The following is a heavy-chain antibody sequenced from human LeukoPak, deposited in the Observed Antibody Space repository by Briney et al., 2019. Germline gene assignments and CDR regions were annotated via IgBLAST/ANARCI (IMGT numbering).Heavy chain of an antibody. V-gene: IGHV1-8*01. CDR2: MNPNSGNT. J-gene: IGHJ4*02. Sequence: ASVKVSCKASGYTFTSYDINWVRQATGQGLEWMGWMNPNSGNTGYAQKFQGRVTMTRNTSISTAYMELSSLRSEDAAVYYCARAMIMVRGVIGRYWGQGTLVTVSS. D-gene: IGHD3-10*01. CDR3: ARAMIMVRGVIGRY. CDR1: GYTFTSYD.